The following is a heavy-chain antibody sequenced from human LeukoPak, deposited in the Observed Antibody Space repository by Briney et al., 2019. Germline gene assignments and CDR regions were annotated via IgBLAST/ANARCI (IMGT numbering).Heavy chain of an antibody. CDR3: ARDRIRLVTQYYYYGMDV. Sequence: SVKVSCKASGGTFSSYAISWVRQAPGQGLEWMGRIIPILGIANYAQKFQGRVTITADKSTSTAYMELSSLRSEDTAVYYCARDRIRLVTQYYYYGMDVWGQGTTVTVSS. CDR2: IIPILGIA. D-gene: IGHD3-9*01. J-gene: IGHJ6*02. CDR1: GGTFSSYA. V-gene: IGHV1-69*04.